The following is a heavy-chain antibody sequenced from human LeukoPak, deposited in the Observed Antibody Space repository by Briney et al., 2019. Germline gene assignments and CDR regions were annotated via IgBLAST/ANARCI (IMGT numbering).Heavy chain of an antibody. CDR1: GGSISSYY. V-gene: IGHV4-59*12. CDR2: IYYSGST. Sequence: SETLSLTCTVSGGSISSYYWSWIRQPPGKGLEWIGYIYYSGSTNYNPSLKSRVTISVDTSKNQFSLKLSSVTAADTAVYYCARGGYNWNDFDYWGQGTLVTVSS. D-gene: IGHD1-1*01. J-gene: IGHJ4*02. CDR3: ARGGYNWNDFDY.